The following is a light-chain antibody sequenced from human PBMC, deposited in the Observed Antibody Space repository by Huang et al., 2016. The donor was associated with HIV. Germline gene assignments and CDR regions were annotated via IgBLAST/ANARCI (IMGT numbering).Light chain of an antibody. CDR2: GAS. CDR3: QQYGSSPAT. Sequence: EIVLTQSPGTLSLSPGERTTLSCRASQVVNSGYLAWYQQKPGQAPRLLIYGASTRATGIPGRFSGSGSGTDFTLTISRLQPEDFAVYYCQQYGSSPATFGQGTKVEVK. V-gene: IGKV3-20*01. CDR1: QVVNSGY. J-gene: IGKJ1*01.